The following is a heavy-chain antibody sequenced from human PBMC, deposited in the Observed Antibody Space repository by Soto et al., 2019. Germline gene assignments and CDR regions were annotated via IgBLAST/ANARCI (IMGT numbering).Heavy chain of an antibody. CDR1: GYTFTSYA. J-gene: IGHJ6*03. Sequence: ASVKVSCKASGYTFTSYAMHWVRQAPGQRLEWMGWINAGNGNTKYSQKFQGRVTITRDTSASTAYMELSSLRSEDTAVYYCAREGAIAARLNYYYYYMDVWGKGTTVTVSS. CDR3: AREGAIAARLNYYYYYMDV. D-gene: IGHD6-6*01. V-gene: IGHV1-3*01. CDR2: INAGNGNT.